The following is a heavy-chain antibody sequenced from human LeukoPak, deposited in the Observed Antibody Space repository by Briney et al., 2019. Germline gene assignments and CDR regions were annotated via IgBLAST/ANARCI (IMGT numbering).Heavy chain of an antibody. Sequence: SETLSLTCTVSGGSISSSSYYWGWIRQPPGKGLEWIGSIYYSGSTYYNPSLKSRVTISVDTSKNQFSLKLSSVTAADTAVYYCARGPGSSWYRYYYYYGMDVWGQGTTVTVSS. J-gene: IGHJ6*02. CDR3: ARGPGSSWYRYYYYYGMDV. V-gene: IGHV4-39*07. CDR2: IYYSGST. CDR1: GGSISSSSYY. D-gene: IGHD6-13*01.